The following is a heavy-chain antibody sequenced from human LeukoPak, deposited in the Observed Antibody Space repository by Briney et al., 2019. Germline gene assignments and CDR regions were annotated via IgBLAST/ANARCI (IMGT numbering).Heavy chain of an antibody. D-gene: IGHD3-10*01. J-gene: IGHJ6*04. CDR2: ISSSGSTI. CDR1: GFTFSSYE. V-gene: IGHV3-48*03. CDR3: ARDYYGSGSYYNAGMDV. Sequence: GGSLRLSCAASGFTFSSYEMNWVRQAPGKGLESVSYISSSGSTIYYADSVKGRFTISRDNAKNSLYLQMNSLRAEDTAVYYCARDYYGSGSYYNAGMDVWGKGTTVTVYS.